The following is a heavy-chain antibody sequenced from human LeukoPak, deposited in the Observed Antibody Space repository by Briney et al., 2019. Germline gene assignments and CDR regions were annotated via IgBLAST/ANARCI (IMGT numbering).Heavy chain of an antibody. CDR2: IYTSGST. V-gene: IGHV4-61*02. Sequence: SETLSLTCTVSDGSISSGSYYWSWIRQPAGKGLEWIGRIYTSGSTNYNPSLKSRVTISVDTSKNQFSLKLSSVTAADTAVYYCARVNDYGGNFPFDYWGQGTLVTVSS. CDR3: ARVNDYGGNFPFDY. J-gene: IGHJ4*02. CDR1: DGSISSGSYY. D-gene: IGHD4-23*01.